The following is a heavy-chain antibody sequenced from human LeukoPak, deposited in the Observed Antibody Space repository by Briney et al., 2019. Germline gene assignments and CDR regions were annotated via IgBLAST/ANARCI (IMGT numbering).Heavy chain of an antibody. J-gene: IGHJ4*02. CDR2: ISYDGSNK. V-gene: IGHV3-30*03. Sequence: GGSLRLSCAASGFTFSSYGMHWVRQAPGKGLEWVAVISYDGSNKYYADSVKGRFTISRDNSKNTLYLQMNSLRAEDTAVYYCARGSYDSLTKDYWGQGTLVTVSS. D-gene: IGHD3-16*01. CDR1: GFTFSSYG. CDR3: ARGSYDSLTKDY.